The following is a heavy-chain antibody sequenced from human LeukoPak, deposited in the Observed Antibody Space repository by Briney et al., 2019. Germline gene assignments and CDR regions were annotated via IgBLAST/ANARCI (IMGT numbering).Heavy chain of an antibody. CDR1: XXXXXSXX. CDR3: AKASYYYYGMDV. V-gene: IGHV3-23*01. Sequence: LXXSCAASXXXXXSXXMSWXRXAXGKXLXXVSSISGSGGSTYYADSVKGRFTISRDNSKNTLYLQMNSLRAEDTAVYYCAKASYYYYGMDVWGQGTTVTVSS. J-gene: IGHJ6*02. CDR2: ISGSGGST.